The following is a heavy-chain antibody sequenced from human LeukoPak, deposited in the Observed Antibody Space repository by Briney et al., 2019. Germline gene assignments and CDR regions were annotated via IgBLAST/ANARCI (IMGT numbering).Heavy chain of an antibody. J-gene: IGHJ6*04. D-gene: IGHD3-10*01. CDR3: TLTLVRGRVYGMDV. CDR2: TSASGGRT. Sequence: GGSLRLSCAASGFTFDSYDMSWVRQAQGKGLEWVSGTSASGGRTYYADSVKGRFTISRDNSKNTLYLQMNSLRAEDTAVYYCTLTLVRGRVYGMDVWGEGTTVAVSS. CDR1: GFTFDSYD. V-gene: IGHV3-23*01.